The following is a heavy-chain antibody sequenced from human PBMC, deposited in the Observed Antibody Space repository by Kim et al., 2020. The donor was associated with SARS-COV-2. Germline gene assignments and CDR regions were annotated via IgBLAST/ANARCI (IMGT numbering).Heavy chain of an antibody. Sequence: ASVKVSCKASGYSFTSYAIHWVRQAPGQRLEWMGWITGNGNTKYSQKFQGRVTITRDTSASTGYMELSSLRSEDTALYYCARDGPHYYYYYMDVWGKGTT. CDR1: GYSFTSYA. CDR2: ITGNGNT. CDR3: ARDGPHYYYYYMDV. J-gene: IGHJ6*03. V-gene: IGHV1-3*01.